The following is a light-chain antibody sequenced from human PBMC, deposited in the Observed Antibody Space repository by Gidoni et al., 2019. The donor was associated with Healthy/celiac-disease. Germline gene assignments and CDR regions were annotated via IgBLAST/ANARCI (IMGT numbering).Light chain of an antibody. J-gene: IGLJ3*02. Sequence: QSDLTQTPSASGSPGQSVTISCTGPSSAVGSYNYVSWYHPPPGKAPKLMIYEVSKRPSGVPDRFSGSKSGNTASRTVAGRQAADEADYYCSSYAGSNNWVFGGGTKLTVL. V-gene: IGLV2-8*01. CDR3: SSYAGSNNWV. CDR1: SSAVGSYNY. CDR2: EVS.